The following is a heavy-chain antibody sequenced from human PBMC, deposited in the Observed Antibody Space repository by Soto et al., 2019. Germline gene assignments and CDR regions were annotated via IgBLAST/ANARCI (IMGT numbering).Heavy chain of an antibody. CDR3: GGGYSGSGPFDY. J-gene: IGHJ4*02. CDR2: IYYSGST. CDR1: GGSISSGDYY. Sequence: PSETLSLTCTVSGGSISSGDYYWSWIRQPPGKGLEWIGYIYYSGSTYYNPSLKSRVTISVDTSKNQFSRKLSSVTAADTAVYYCGGGYSGSGPFDYWGQGTLVTVSS. D-gene: IGHD5-12*01. V-gene: IGHV4-30-4*01.